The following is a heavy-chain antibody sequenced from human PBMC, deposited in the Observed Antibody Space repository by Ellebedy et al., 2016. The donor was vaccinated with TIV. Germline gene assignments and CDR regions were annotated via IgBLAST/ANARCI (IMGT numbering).Heavy chain of an antibody. CDR3: ASTWSGLWGYYYGMDV. Sequence: ASVKVSCXASGGTFSSYAISWVRQAPGQGLEWMGGIIPIFGTANYAQKFQGRVTITADESTSTAYMEPSSLRSEDTAVYYCASTWSGLWGYYYGMDVWGQGTTVTVSS. V-gene: IGHV1-69*13. CDR1: GGTFSSYA. CDR2: IIPIFGTA. J-gene: IGHJ6*02. D-gene: IGHD2-21*01.